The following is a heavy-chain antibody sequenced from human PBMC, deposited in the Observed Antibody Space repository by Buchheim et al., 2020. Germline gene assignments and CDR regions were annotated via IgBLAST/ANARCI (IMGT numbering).Heavy chain of an antibody. V-gene: IGHV4-34*01. CDR3: ASAENGRAVAGGPHY. D-gene: IGHD6-19*01. CDR1: GGSFSGYY. Sequence: QVQLQQWGAGLLKPSETLSLTCAVYGGSFSGYYCSWICQPPGKGLEWIGEINHSGSTNSNPSPKSRVTISVDTSKNQFSLKLSSVTAADTAVYYCASAENGRAVAGGPHYWGQGTL. J-gene: IGHJ4*02. CDR2: INHSGST.